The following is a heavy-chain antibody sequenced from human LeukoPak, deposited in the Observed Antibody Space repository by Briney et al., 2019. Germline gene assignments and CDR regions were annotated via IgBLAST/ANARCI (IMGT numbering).Heavy chain of an antibody. V-gene: IGHV4-61*01. J-gene: IGHJ2*01. CDR2: IYYRGST. D-gene: IGHD3-16*01. CDR3: ARGMFTAFDL. CDR1: GGSVSSGSYY. Sequence: SETLSLTCTVSGGSVSSGSYYWSWIRQPPGKGLEWIGYIYYRGSTNYNPSLKSRVTISVDTSKNQFSLKLSSVTAADTAVYYCARGMFTAFDLWGRGTLVTVSS.